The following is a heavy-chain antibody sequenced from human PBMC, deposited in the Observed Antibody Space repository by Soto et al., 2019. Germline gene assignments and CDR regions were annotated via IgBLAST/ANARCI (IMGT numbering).Heavy chain of an antibody. CDR1: GFTFNTHD. CDR3: ARGRSKDFSSSPPPKFDP. Sequence: EVQLVESGGGMVQPGGSLRLSCVASGFTFNTHDIHWVRQVTGKGLEWVSGIGTLFDTFYADSVKGRFTISRENAKTPVYLQMNNLRTGDTGVYYCARGRSKDFSSSPPPKFDPRGQGTLVTVSS. J-gene: IGHJ5*02. V-gene: IGHV3-13*01. D-gene: IGHD3-10*01. CDR2: IGTLFDT.